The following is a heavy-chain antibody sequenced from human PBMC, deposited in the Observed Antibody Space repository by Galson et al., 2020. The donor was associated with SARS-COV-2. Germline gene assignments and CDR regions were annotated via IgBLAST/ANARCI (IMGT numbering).Heavy chain of an antibody. CDR3: ARGGGLVWVTFPDF. D-gene: IGHD1-26*01. CDR1: GYTFTIFG. J-gene: IGHJ4*02. CDR2: ISPYNGNT. V-gene: IGHV1-18*04. Sequence: GESLKISCKASGYTFTIFGISWVRQAPGQGLEWMGWISPYNGNTKYEQKFQDRVTMTTDTSTNTAYMELTSLRSDDTAVYYCARGGGLVWVTFPDFWGQGTLVTVSS.